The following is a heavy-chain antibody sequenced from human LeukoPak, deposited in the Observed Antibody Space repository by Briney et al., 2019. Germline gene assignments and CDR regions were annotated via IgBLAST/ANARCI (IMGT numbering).Heavy chain of an antibody. Sequence: GGSLRLSCTASGFTFSTYVMHWVRQAPGKGLEWVAVISYDGTNKYYADSMKGRFTISRDNSKNTLYLQMNSLRPEDTAVYYCARALDEGARFDYWGQGTLVTVSS. CDR1: GFTFSTYV. J-gene: IGHJ4*02. CDR2: ISYDGTNK. V-gene: IGHV3-30-3*01. CDR3: ARALDEGARFDY.